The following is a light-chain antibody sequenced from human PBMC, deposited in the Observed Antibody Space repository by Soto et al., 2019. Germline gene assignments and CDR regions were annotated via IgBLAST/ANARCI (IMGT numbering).Light chain of an antibody. CDR1: HSVSRNY. J-gene: IGKJ1*01. Sequence: EIVLTQSPGTLSLSPGESATLSCRSSHSVSRNYLAWYHQKPGQAPRLLIYDFSSRATGIPARFSGSGSGTDFTLTISRLEPVDFAVYYCQQYGISPTFGQGTKVEIK. CDR2: DFS. CDR3: QQYGISPT. V-gene: IGKV3-20*01.